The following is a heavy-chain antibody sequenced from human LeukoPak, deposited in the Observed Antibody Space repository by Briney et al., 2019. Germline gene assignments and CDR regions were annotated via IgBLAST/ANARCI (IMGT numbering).Heavy chain of an antibody. J-gene: IGHJ4*02. CDR1: GFTFSAYE. V-gene: IGHV3-48*03. CDR3: VRGRHSANNYGGDY. CDR2: ISDSGVSI. Sequence: GGSLRLSCATSGFTFSAYEMNWVRRAPGKGLEWISYISDSGVSIHYADSVRGRFSISRDNAKDALLLQMSTLRAEDTAVYYCVRGRHSANNYGGDYWGQGTLVTVSS. D-gene: IGHD5-12*01.